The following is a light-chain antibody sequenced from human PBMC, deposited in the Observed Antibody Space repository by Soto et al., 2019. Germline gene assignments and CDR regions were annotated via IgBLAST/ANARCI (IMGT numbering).Light chain of an antibody. J-gene: IGKJ2*01. Sequence: DIPMTQSPSSLSASVGDRVTITCRASQRVSTYLNWYQQKPEKAPKLLIYAASSLQSGVPSRFSGSGSGTDLTLTISSLQPEDFATYYCQQSYSTPRTFGQGTKLEIK. V-gene: IGKV1-39*01. CDR2: AAS. CDR1: QRVSTY. CDR3: QQSYSTPRT.